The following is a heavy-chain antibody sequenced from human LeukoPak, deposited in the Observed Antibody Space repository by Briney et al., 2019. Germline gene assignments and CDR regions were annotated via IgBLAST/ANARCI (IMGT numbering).Heavy chain of an antibody. J-gene: IGHJ4*02. V-gene: IGHV3-74*01. D-gene: IGHD3-10*01. CDR3: ASNDGSGSPSFDY. CDR2: INSDGSTT. Sequence: GGSLRLSCAASEFTFSNCWMHWVRQAPGKGLVWVSRINSDGSTTSYADSVKGRFTISRDNAKNTLYLQMNSLRAEDTAVYYCASNDGSGSPSFDYWGQGTLVTVSS. CDR1: EFTFSNCW.